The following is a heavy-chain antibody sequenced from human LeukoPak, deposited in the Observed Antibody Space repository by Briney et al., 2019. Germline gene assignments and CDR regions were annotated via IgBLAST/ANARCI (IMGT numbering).Heavy chain of an antibody. Sequence: GGSLRLSCAASGFTFSSYSMNWVRQAPGKGLEWVSSISSSSSYIYYADSVKGRFTISRDNAKNSLYLQMNSLRAEDTAVYYCARHKNYYDSSGYYPELDYWGQGTLVTVSS. J-gene: IGHJ4*02. CDR1: GFTFSSYS. CDR2: ISSSSSYI. D-gene: IGHD3-22*01. V-gene: IGHV3-21*01. CDR3: ARHKNYYDSSGYYPELDY.